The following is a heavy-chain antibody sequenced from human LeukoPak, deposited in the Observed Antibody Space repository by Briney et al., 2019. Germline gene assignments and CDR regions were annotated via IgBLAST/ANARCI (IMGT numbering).Heavy chain of an antibody. Sequence: PGGSLRLSCAASGFTFSDYYMSWIRQAPGKGLEWVSYISSSGSTIYYADSVKGRFTISRDNAKNSLYLQMNSLRAEDTAVYYCARAYARSVYYYYGMDVWGQGTTVTVSS. D-gene: IGHD2-15*01. J-gene: IGHJ6*02. CDR3: ARAYARSVYYYYGMDV. CDR1: GFTFSDYY. V-gene: IGHV3-11*01. CDR2: ISSSGSTI.